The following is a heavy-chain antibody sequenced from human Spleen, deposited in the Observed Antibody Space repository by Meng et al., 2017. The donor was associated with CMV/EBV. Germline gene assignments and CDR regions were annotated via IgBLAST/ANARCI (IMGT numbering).Heavy chain of an antibody. Sequence: GYISSENYYWRWIRQHPGKGLEWIGYIYYSGTTYYNPSLESRITISIDTSKNHFSLRLSSVTAADTALYFCARGDSHVAVRGTWFDPWGQGTLVTVSS. J-gene: IGHJ5*02. CDR3: ARGDSHVAVRGTWFDP. CDR1: GYISSENYY. D-gene: IGHD2-21*02. CDR2: IYYSGTT. V-gene: IGHV4-30-4*06.